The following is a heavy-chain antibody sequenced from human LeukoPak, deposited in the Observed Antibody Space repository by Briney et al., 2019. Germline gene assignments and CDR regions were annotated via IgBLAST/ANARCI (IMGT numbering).Heavy chain of an antibody. V-gene: IGHV4-59*12. Sequence: SETLSLTCSVSGSSMNLYSWNWIRQSPGKGLEWIAYMYYSGTTNYNPSLENRAAISLDLSRHQFSLKLSSVTAADTAVYYCARVGGKYCSGGSCYDWFDPWGQGTLVTVSS. CDR3: ARVGGKYCSGGSCYDWFDP. CDR2: MYYSGTT. D-gene: IGHD2-15*01. CDR1: GSSMNLYS. J-gene: IGHJ5*02.